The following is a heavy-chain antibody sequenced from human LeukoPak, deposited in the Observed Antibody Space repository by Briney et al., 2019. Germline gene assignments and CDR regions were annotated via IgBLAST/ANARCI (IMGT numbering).Heavy chain of an antibody. J-gene: IGHJ4*02. V-gene: IGHV3-30*01. Sequence: GGSLRLSCAASGFTFSSYAMHWVRQAPGKGLEWVALISYDGTNKFYEDSVKGRFTISRDNSKNTLYLQVNSLRAEDTAVYYCARDLTGWGESSGYSDYWGQGTLVTVSS. CDR2: ISYDGTNK. D-gene: IGHD3-22*01. CDR1: GFTFSSYA. CDR3: ARDLTGWGESSGYSDY.